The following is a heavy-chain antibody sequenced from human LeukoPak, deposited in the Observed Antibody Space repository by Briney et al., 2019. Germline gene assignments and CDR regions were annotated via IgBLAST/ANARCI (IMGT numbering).Heavy chain of an antibody. V-gene: IGHV4-34*01. CDR3: ARGTHPREIPPQLKKKNAFDI. Sequence: SETLSLTCTVSGGSISSYYWSWIRQPPGKGLEWIGEINHSGSTNYNPSLKSRLTISVDTSKNQFSLKLSSVTAADAAVYYCARGTHPREIPPQLKKKNAFDISGQGTMVTVSS. D-gene: IGHD1-1*01. CDR2: INHSGST. CDR1: GGSISSYY. J-gene: IGHJ3*02.